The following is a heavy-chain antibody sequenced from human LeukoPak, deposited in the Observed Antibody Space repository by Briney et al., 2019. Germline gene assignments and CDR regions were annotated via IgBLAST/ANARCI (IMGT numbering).Heavy chain of an antibody. V-gene: IGHV3-23*01. J-gene: IGHJ4*02. CDR1: GLTFSSYA. CDR3: AKNPGSTQNRIFDY. Sequence: GGSLRLSCAASGLTFSSYAMSWVRQAPGKGLEWVSAISGSGGSTYYADSVKGRFTISRDNSKNTLYLQMNSLRAEDTAVYYCAKNPGSTQNRIFDYWGQGTLVTVSS. D-gene: IGHD1-14*01. CDR2: ISGSGGST.